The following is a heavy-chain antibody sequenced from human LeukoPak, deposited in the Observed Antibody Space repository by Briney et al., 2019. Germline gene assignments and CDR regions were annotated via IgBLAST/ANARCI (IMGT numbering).Heavy chain of an antibody. D-gene: IGHD6-13*01. Sequence: PGGSLRLSCAASRFSFSSYGMHWVRQAPGKGLEWVAIISNDGSNEYYADSVKGRFTISRDNSKNALYLQMNSLRAADTAMYYCAKSKQQLVDYYYYGMDVWGQGTTVTVSS. CDR2: ISNDGSNE. V-gene: IGHV3-30*18. J-gene: IGHJ6*02. CDR1: RFSFSSYG. CDR3: AKSKQQLVDYYYYGMDV.